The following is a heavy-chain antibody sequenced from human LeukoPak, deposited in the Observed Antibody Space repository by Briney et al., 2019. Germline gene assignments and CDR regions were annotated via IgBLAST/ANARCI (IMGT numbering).Heavy chain of an antibody. Sequence: GASVKVSCKTSGYTFTGYYLHWVRQAPGQGLEWLGWINPNSGGTNCAQNFQGRVTMTRDTSISTIYMELSRLTSDDTAMYYCARKYSYDSNGYYYWGQGTLVTVSS. CDR3: ARKYSYDSNGYYY. CDR2: INPNSGGT. V-gene: IGHV1-2*02. J-gene: IGHJ4*02. CDR1: GYTFTGYY. D-gene: IGHD3-22*01.